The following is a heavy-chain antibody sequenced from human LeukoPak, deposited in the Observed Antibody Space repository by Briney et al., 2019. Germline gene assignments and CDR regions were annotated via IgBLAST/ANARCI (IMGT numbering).Heavy chain of an antibody. CDR3: ARDSSLGSSGWYSGELAFDY. D-gene: IGHD6-19*01. Sequence: ASVKVSCKASGYTFTGYYMNWVRQAPGQGLEWMGWINPNSGGTNYAQKFQGRVAMTRDTSISTAYMELSRPRSDDTAVYYCARDSSLGSSGWYSGELAFDYWGQGTLVTVSS. CDR1: GYTFTGYY. J-gene: IGHJ4*02. V-gene: IGHV1-2*02. CDR2: INPNSGGT.